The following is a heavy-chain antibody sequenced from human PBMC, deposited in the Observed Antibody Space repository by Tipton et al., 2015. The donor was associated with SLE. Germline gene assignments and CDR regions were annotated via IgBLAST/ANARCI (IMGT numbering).Heavy chain of an antibody. J-gene: IGHJ5*02. CDR1: GGSISPHY. Sequence: TLSLTCTVSGGSISPHYWSWIRQHPGKGLEWIGYIYNTVNTYYNPSLTSRVTISDDTSKNQFSLTLSSVTAADTAIYYCARFGRSAAMDWFDRWGQGTLVTVSS. V-gene: IGHV4-31*03. CDR2: IYNTVNT. CDR3: ARFGRSAAMDWFDR. D-gene: IGHD2-2*01.